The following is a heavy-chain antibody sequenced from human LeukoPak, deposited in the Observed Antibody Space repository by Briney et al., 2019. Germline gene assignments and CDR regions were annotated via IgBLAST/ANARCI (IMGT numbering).Heavy chain of an antibody. CDR1: GYTLTELS. J-gene: IGHJ4*02. V-gene: IGHV1-24*01. CDR3: ATRDSSSWYSGYDY. D-gene: IGHD6-13*01. CDR2: FDPEDGET. Sequence: ASVKVSCKVSGYTLTELSMHWVRQAPGKGLEWMGGFDPEDGETIYAQKFQGRVTMTEDTSTDTAYMELSSLRSEDTAVYYCATRDSSSWYSGYDYWGQGTLVTVSS.